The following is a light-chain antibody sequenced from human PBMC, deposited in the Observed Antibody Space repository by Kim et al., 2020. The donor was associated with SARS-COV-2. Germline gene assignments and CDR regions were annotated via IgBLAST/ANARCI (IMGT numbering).Light chain of an antibody. Sequence: PLGQTVKIKCQGDSLRIYYATWYQQKPGQAPLLVIYGKNNRPSGIPDRFSGSSSGNTASLTISGTQAGDEADYYCNSRDSNDNVVFGGGTQLTVL. CDR3: NSRDSNDNVV. CDR2: GKN. J-gene: IGLJ2*01. V-gene: IGLV3-19*01. CDR1: SLRIYY.